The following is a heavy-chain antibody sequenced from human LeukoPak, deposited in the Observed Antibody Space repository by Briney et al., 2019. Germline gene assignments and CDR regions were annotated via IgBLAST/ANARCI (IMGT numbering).Heavy chain of an antibody. CDR3: ARGGRDFATSFDP. V-gene: IGHV4-30-2*01. CDR1: GGSISSGGYS. Sequence: SQTLSLTCAVSGGSISSGGYSWSWIRQPPGKGLEWVGYIYHSGSTYYNPSLKRRVTISVDRSKNQFSLKLSSVTAAATAVYYCARGGRDFATSFDPWGQGTLVTVSS. D-gene: IGHD2-15*01. J-gene: IGHJ5*02. CDR2: IYHSGST.